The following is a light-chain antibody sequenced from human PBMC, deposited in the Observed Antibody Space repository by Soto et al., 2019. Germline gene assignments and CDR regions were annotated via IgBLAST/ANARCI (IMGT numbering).Light chain of an antibody. J-gene: IGLJ2*01. CDR2: EVS. CDR1: STDVGGYNF. CDR3: SSYTSSSTLV. Sequence: QSALTQPASVSGSPGQSITISCTGTSTDVGGYNFVSWYQQHPAKAPKLMIYEVSNRPSGVSNRFSGSKSANTASLTISGLQAEDEADYYCSSYTSSSTLVFGGGTKLTVL. V-gene: IGLV2-14*01.